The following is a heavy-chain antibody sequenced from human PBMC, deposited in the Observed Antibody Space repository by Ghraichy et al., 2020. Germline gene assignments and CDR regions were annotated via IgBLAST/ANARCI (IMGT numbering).Heavy chain of an antibody. V-gene: IGHV3-11*01. J-gene: IGHJ6*02. CDR2: ISSSGSTI. CDR1: GFTFSDYY. D-gene: IGHD5-18*01. CDR3: ARDLPNRRIQLWDGMDV. Sequence: GGSLRLSCAASGFTFSDYYMSWIRQAPGKGLEWVSYISSSGSTIYYADSVKGRFTISRDNAKNSLYLQMNSLRAEDTAVYYCARDLPNRRIQLWDGMDVWGQGTTVTVSS.